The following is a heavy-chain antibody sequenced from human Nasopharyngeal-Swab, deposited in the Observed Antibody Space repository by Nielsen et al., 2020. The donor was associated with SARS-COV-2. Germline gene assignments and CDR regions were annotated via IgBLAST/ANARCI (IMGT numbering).Heavy chain of an antibody. CDR3: ARYNLGATPRAFDI. CDR2: IIPIFGTA. V-gene: IGHV1-69*13. D-gene: IGHD1-26*01. J-gene: IGHJ3*02. Sequence: SVKVSCKASGDTFSSYAISWVRQAPGQGLEWMGGIIPIFGTANYTQKFQGRITITADESTSTAYMELSSLRSEDTAVYYCARYNLGATPRAFDIWGQGTMVTVSS. CDR1: GDTFSSYA.